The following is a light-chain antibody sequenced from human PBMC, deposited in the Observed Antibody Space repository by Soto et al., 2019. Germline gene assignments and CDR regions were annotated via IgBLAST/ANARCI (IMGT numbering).Light chain of an antibody. V-gene: IGKV3-11*01. J-gene: IGKJ1*01. CDR3: QQRGNRPPWT. Sequence: EIVVTQSPATLSLSPGERATLSCRASQSVGKYLVWYQQKPGQAPRLLIYDAFYRATGIPARFSGSGSGTDFTLTINSLEPEDFAVYYCQQRGNRPPWTFGQGTKVEIK. CDR1: QSVGKY. CDR2: DAF.